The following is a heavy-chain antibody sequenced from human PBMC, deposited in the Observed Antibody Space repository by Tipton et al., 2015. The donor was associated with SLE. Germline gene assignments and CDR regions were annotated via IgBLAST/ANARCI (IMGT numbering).Heavy chain of an antibody. CDR3: ASHSASAPFFDH. V-gene: IGHV1-69*05. D-gene: IGHD1-26*01. CDR2: FIPIFGTA. Sequence: QSGAEVKKPGSSVKLSCKGSGDTFSSYSISWVRQAPGRGLEWMGGFIPIFGTANYAQKFQGRVTIRTDESTSTAYMELSSLRSEDTAVYYCASHSASAPFFDHWGQGTLVTVSS. J-gene: IGHJ4*02. CDR1: GDTFSSYS.